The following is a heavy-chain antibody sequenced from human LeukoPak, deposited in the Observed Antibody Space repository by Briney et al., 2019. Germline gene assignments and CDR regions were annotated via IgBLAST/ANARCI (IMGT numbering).Heavy chain of an antibody. CDR2: ISGSGGST. CDR3: AKTSYYDILTGYLYYFDY. D-gene: IGHD3-9*01. Sequence: PGGSLRLSCAASGFTFSSYGMSWVRQAPGKGLEWVSAISGSGGSTYYADSVKGRFTISRDNSKNTLYLQMNSLRAEDTAVYYCAKTSYYDILTGYLYYFDYWGQGTLVTVSS. CDR1: GFTFSSYG. J-gene: IGHJ4*02. V-gene: IGHV3-23*01.